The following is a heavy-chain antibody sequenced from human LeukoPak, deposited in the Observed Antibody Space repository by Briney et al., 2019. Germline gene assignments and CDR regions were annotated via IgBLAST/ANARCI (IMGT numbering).Heavy chain of an antibody. D-gene: IGHD2-15*01. J-gene: IGHJ4*02. V-gene: IGHV3-33*01. CDR2: IWYDGSKK. Sequence: GGSLRLSCAASGFTFSSYGMHWVRQAPGKGLEWVAVIWYDGSKKYHADSVKGRSTISRDISKNTLYLQMNSLRDEDTAVYYCARDGGIGIDYWGQGTLVTVSS. CDR1: GFTFSSYG. CDR3: ARDGGIGIDY.